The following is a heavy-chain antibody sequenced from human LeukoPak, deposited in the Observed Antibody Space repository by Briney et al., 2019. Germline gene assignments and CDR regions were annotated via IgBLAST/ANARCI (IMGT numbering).Heavy chain of an antibody. V-gene: IGHV3-21*01. Sequence: GGSLRLSCAASGFTFSSYSMNWVRQAPGKGLEGVSSISSSSSYIYYADSVKGRFTISRDNAKNPLYLQMNSLRAEDTAVYYCARDAYYYDSSSTGAFDIWGQGTMVTVSS. J-gene: IGHJ3*02. CDR1: GFTFSSYS. D-gene: IGHD3-22*01. CDR2: ISSSSSYI. CDR3: ARDAYYYDSSSTGAFDI.